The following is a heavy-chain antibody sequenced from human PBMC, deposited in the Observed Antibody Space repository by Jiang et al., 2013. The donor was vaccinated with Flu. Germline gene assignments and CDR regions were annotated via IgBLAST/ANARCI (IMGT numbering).Heavy chain of an antibody. Sequence: QLLESGGGLIQPGRSLRLSCTASGFSFGDYAVSWLRQAPGKGLEWVGFIRNKLYRGTTDYAASVKGRFTISRDDSKSIAYLQMSSLKTEDTAAYYCTRDLVRDVILIPTTYFDYWGQGALVTVSS. J-gene: IGHJ4*02. V-gene: IGHV3-49*03. CDR3: TRDLVRDVILIPTTYFDY. CDR1: GFSFGDYA. D-gene: IGHD2-8*01. CDR2: IRNKLYRGTT.